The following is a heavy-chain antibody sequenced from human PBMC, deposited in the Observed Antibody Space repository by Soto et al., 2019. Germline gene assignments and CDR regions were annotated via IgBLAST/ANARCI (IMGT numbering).Heavy chain of an antibody. CDR1: GGSVSDDY. D-gene: IGHD2-21*02. Sequence: KPSETLSLTCTVYGGSVSDDYWSWVRQPAGKGLEWIGSIRPGGNTTYSPSLMSRVTLSVDTSRNQFSLKLTSVTAADTAVYYCVRGPFCRSDCHFDSWGQGALVTVSS. V-gene: IGHV4-4*07. J-gene: IGHJ5*01. CDR3: VRGPFCRSDCHFDS. CDR2: IRPGGNT.